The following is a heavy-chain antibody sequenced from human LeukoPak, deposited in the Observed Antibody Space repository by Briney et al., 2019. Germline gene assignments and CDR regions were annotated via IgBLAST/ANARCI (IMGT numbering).Heavy chain of an antibody. CDR1: GFTFSSYV. CDR2: IRGSGGSS. CDR3: AKGPGLRDENSFDY. Sequence: GGSLRLSCAASGFTFSSYVMSWVRQAPGKGLEWVSGIRGSGGSSYYADSVKGRFTISRDNSKNTLYLQMNSLRAEDTAVYYCAKGPGLRDENSFDYWGQGTLVTVSS. D-gene: IGHD4-17*01. V-gene: IGHV3-23*01. J-gene: IGHJ4*02.